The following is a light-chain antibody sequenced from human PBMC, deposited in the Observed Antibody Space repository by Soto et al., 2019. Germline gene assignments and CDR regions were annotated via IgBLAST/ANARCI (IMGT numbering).Light chain of an antibody. CDR2: DVS. J-gene: IGLJ1*01. CDR3: CSYGVTYSYV. CDR1: SSDVGNNF. Sequence: SALTQPRSVSGSPGQSVTISCTGISSDVGNNFVSWYQQHPGKAPKLIIYDVSKRPSGVPDRFSGSKSGNTASLTLSGLQAEDEADYYCCSYGVTYSYVFGTGTKVTVL. V-gene: IGLV2-11*01.